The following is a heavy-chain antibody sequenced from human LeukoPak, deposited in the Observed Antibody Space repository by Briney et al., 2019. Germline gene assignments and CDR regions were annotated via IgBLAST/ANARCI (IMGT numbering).Heavy chain of an antibody. CDR2: IYTSGST. CDR3: ARLMVRGFYYYYYYMDV. D-gene: IGHD3-10*01. J-gene: IGHJ6*03. Sequence: SETLSLTCTVSGGSISSGTYYWTWIRQPAGKGLEWIGRIYTSGSTNYNPSLKSRITISVDTSKNQFSLKLRSVTAADTAVYYCARLMVRGFYYYYYYMDVWGKGTTVTISS. V-gene: IGHV4-61*02. CDR1: GGSISSGTYY.